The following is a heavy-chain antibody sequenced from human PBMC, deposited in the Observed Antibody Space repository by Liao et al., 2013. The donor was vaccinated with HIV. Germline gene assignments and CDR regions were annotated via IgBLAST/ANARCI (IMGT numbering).Heavy chain of an antibody. D-gene: IGHD3-10*01. J-gene: IGHJ3*02. CDR1: GGSISSYY. V-gene: IGHV4-4*07. CDR3: ARDSITMGPDVFDI. Sequence: QVQLQESGPGLVKPSETLSLTCTVSGGSISSYYWSWIRQPAGKGLEWIGRIYSSGSTNYNSSFKSRVTMSVDTSKNQFSLKLNSVTAADTAVYYCARDSITMGPDVFDIWGRGTLVTVSA. CDR2: IYSSGST.